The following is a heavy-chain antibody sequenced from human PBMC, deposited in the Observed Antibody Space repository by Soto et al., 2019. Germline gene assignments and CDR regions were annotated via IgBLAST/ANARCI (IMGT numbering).Heavy chain of an antibody. V-gene: IGHV2-5*02. CDR1: GFSLSTSGVG. Sequence: QITLKESGPTLVKPTQTLTLTCTFSGFSLSTSGVGVGWIRQPPGKALEWLALIYWDDDKRYSPSLKSRLTTTTATSPHQVVLTLTIMHPVAPATYYCAHNACLVERSFDPWRQGTPVTVSS. J-gene: IGHJ5*02. CDR3: AHNACLVERSFDP. CDR2: IYWDDDK. D-gene: IGHD6-6*01.